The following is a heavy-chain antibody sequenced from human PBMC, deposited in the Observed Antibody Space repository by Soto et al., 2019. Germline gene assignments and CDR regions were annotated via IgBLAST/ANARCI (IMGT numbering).Heavy chain of an antibody. Sequence: QVQMVQSGAEVKKPGASVKVSCKASGYTFRLYYIHWVGQAPGQGLEWMGIIDPSDGRTTYAQKFQGSLTMTRDTSTSTVYMELRSLRSEDTAVYYCAREVDDSGGYLLYWGQGTLVTVSS. CDR1: GYTFRLYY. D-gene: IGHD3-22*01. CDR3: AREVDDSGGYLLY. J-gene: IGHJ4*02. V-gene: IGHV1-46*01. CDR2: IDPSDGRT.